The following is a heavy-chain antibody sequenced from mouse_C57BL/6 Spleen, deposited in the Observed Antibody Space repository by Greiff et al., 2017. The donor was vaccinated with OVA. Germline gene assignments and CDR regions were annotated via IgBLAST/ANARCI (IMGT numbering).Heavy chain of an antibody. CDR1: GFTFSDYY. J-gene: IGHJ1*03. Sequence: EVQRVESEGGLVQPGSSMKLSCTASGFTFSDYYMAWVRQVPEKGLEWVANINYDGSSTYYLDSLKSRFIISRDNAKNILYLQMSSLKSEDTATYYCARDRGYYGSPWYFDVWGTGTTVTVSS. CDR2: INYDGSST. D-gene: IGHD1-1*01. V-gene: IGHV5-16*01. CDR3: ARDRGYYGSPWYFDV.